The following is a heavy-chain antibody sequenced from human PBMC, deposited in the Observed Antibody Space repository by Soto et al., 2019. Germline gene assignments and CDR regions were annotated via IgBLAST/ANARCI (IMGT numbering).Heavy chain of an antibody. CDR2: ISNNGAHT. Sequence: EAQLVESGGGLVQPGGSLRLSCAASGFTFSNYEMHWVRQAPGKGLAYVSGISNNGAHTDYAKSVKGRFTISRDYSENTLYLQMGSLRAEDMALYYCARRGYGSRWPNVYMDVWGKGTTVTVSS. V-gene: IGHV3-64*01. D-gene: IGHD6-13*01. J-gene: IGHJ6*03. CDR1: GFTFSNYE. CDR3: ARRGYGSRWPNVYMDV.